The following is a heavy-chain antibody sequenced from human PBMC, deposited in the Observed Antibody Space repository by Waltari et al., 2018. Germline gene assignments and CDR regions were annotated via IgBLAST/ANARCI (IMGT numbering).Heavy chain of an antibody. D-gene: IGHD6-6*01. J-gene: IGHJ4*02. V-gene: IGHV3-7*01. CDR1: GSGFINYW. CDR3: ARIGYSSSSLDY. Sequence: EVQLVESGGALFKLGGSLGPSVAASGSGFINYWMTWFRQAPGKGLGWVANIKQDGSQIYFVDSLRGRFTISRDNAKNSVYLQMNSLRAEDTAVYYCARIGYSSSSLDYWGQGTLVTVSS. CDR2: IKQDGSQI.